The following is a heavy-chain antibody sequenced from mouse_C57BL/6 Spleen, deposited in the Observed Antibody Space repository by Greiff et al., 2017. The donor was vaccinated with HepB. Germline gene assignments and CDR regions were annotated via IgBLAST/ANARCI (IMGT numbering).Heavy chain of an antibody. J-gene: IGHJ3*01. CDR3: AREGLRRGSFAY. CDR2: IYPGDGDT. V-gene: IGHV1-80*01. D-gene: IGHD2-4*01. CDR1: FYSFSSYL. Sequence: HLQHSFSSLFNPFSSFNISFKSSFYSFSSYLMNWVKHSPVNCLEWIGQIYPGDGDTNYNGKFKGKATLTADKSSSTAYMQLSSLTSEDSAVYFCAREGLRRGSFAYWGQGTLVTVSA.